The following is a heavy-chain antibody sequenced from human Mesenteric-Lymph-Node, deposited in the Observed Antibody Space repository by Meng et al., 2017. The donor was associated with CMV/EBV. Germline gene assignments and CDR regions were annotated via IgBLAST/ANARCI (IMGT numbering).Heavy chain of an antibody. CDR1: GGSFSGYY. Sequence: VYGGSFSGYYWSWIRRAPGQGLEWIGEVHPSGNTYYRPSLETRVTMSVDTSKNQISLKLSSVTAADSAIYYCARDGDSQGDWYFDLWGRGTLVTVSS. CDR2: VHPSGNT. D-gene: IGHD7-27*01. CDR3: ARDGDSQGDWYFDL. J-gene: IGHJ2*01. V-gene: IGHV4-34*01.